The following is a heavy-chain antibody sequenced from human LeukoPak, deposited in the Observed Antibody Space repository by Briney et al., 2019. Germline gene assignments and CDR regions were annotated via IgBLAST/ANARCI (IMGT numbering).Heavy chain of an antibody. J-gene: IGHJ4*02. CDR1: GFTFSSYG. Sequence: GRSLRLSCAASGFTFSSYGMHWVRQAPGKGLEWVAVIWYDGSNKYYADSVKGRFTISRDNSKNTLYLQMNSLGAEDTAVYYCAKDRGAVAGIDYWGQGTLVTVSS. V-gene: IGHV3-33*06. D-gene: IGHD6-19*01. CDR3: AKDRGAVAGIDY. CDR2: IWYDGSNK.